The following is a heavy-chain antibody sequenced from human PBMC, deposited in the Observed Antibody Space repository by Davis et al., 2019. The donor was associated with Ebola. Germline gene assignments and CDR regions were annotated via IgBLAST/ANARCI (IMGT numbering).Heavy chain of an antibody. D-gene: IGHD3-3*01. Sequence: GGSLRLSCAASGFIFSDYSLNWVRQAPGKGLEWVASISSRSNYIHYADSVKGRFTIPRDNAEKSLFLQMNSLRAEDTAVYYSARDPRFGVGRDYSGMDVWGQGTTVTVSS. CDR1: GFIFSDYS. CDR2: ISSRSNYI. V-gene: IGHV3-21*01. CDR3: ARDPRFGVGRDYSGMDV. J-gene: IGHJ6*02.